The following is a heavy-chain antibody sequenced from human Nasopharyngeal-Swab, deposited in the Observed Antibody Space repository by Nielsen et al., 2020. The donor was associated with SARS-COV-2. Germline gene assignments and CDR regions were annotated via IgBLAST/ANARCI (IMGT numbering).Heavy chain of an antibody. V-gene: IGHV3-33*01. CDR2: IWYDGSNK. D-gene: IGHD4-23*01. J-gene: IGHJ4*02. Sequence: WIRQRPGKGLEWVAVIWYDGSNKYYADSVKGRFTTSRDNSKNTVYLQMSSLRGEDTAVYYCAAAPSGDYGGYWGQGTLVTVSS. CDR3: AAAPSGDYGGY.